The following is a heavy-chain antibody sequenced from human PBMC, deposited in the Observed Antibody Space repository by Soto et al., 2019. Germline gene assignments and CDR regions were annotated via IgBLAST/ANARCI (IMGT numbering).Heavy chain of an antibody. V-gene: IGHV1-69*01. D-gene: IGHD4-17*01. CDR1: GGTFSSYA. J-gene: IGHJ6*02. CDR2: IIPIFGTA. Sequence: QVQLVQSGAEVKKPGSSVKVSCKASGGTFSSYAISWVRQAPGQGLEWMGGIIPIFGTANYAQKFQGRVTITADESTSTAYMELSSLRSEDTAVYYYARVRDYSHYYYYYGMDVWGQGTTVTVSS. CDR3: ARVRDYSHYYYYYGMDV.